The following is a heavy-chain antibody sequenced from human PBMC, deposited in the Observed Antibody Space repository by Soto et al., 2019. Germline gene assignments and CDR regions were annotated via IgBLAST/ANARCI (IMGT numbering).Heavy chain of an antibody. Sequence: PSETPSLTCTVSGGSMIAYYWNWMRQPPGKGLQXIGXTYXXGXTXXXPXXXSRVTISVDSSKNQFSLKLDSVTPADTAVYYCARVRGTAGKRYFDYWGPGTLVTVSS. V-gene: IGHV4-59*01. CDR2: TYXXGXT. CDR3: ARVRGTAGKRYFDY. J-gene: IGHJ4*02. CDR1: GGSMIAYY. D-gene: IGHD6-13*01.